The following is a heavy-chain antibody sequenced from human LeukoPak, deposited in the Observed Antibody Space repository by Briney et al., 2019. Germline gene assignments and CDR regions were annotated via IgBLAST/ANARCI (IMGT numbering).Heavy chain of an antibody. J-gene: IGHJ4*02. CDR2: ITNSGGST. Sequence: GGSLRLSCVASGFAFGDYAMGWVRQAPGKGLEWVSAITNSGGSTYYADSVKGRFTISRDNPKNTLYLQMKSMRVEATAVYYCVKEAVTPHFDYWGQGTLVTVSS. CDR1: GFAFGDYA. V-gene: IGHV3-23*01. CDR3: VKEAVTPHFDY. D-gene: IGHD6-19*01.